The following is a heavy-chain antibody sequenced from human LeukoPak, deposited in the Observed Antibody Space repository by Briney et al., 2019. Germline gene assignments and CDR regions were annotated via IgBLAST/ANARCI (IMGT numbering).Heavy chain of an antibody. V-gene: IGHV3-23*01. Sequence: PGGSLRLSCAASGFTFSSYAMSWVRQAPGKGLEWVSAISGSGGSTYYADSVKGQFTISRDNSKNTLYLQMNSLRAEDTAVYYCAKDGMVVVILFDYWGQGTLVTVSS. D-gene: IGHD3-22*01. CDR3: AKDGMVVVILFDY. CDR1: GFTFSSYA. CDR2: ISGSGGST. J-gene: IGHJ4*02.